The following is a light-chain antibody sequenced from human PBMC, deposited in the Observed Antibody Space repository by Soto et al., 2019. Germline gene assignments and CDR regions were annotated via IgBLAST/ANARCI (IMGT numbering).Light chain of an antibody. J-gene: IGLJ2*01. CDR3: SSYAGSNNVAV. CDR2: DVS. CDR1: NSDVGGYNF. V-gene: IGLV2-8*01. Sequence: QSVLTKPPSASGSPGQSVAIPCTRTNSDVGGYNFVSWYQQHPGKVPKLLIYDVSERPSGVPDRFSGCKSGNTASLTVSGLQAEDVADYYCSSYAGSNNVAVFGGGTKVTVL.